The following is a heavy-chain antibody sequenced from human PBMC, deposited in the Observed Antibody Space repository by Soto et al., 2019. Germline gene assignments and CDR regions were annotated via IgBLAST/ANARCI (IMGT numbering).Heavy chain of an antibody. CDR3: ARDRWVTTLTFDK. D-gene: IGHD4-17*01. CDR2: INAGNGDT. J-gene: IGHJ4*02. Sequence: QVPFVQSGAEVKKPGASVKVCCKASGYTFADYAIHWVRQAPGQSLEWMGWINAGNGDTKYSQKFQGRVTLTTDTSASTAYMDINSLTTDDTAVYYCARDRWVTTLTFDKWGQGTLVIVSS. CDR1: GYTFADYA. V-gene: IGHV1-3*01.